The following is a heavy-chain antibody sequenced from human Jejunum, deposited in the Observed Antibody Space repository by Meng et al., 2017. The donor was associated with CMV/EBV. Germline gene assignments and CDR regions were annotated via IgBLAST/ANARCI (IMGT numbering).Heavy chain of an antibody. V-gene: IGHV1-46*01. CDR2: INPSTGST. J-gene: IGHJ6*02. D-gene: IGHD3-3*01. Sequence: IPWVRQAPGQGLEWMGLINPSTGSTSYAQKFQGRIIMTRDTSTSTVYMELSSLTSEDTALYYCARSVTVLGVDIPRWAYNYGLDVWGQGTTVTVSS. CDR3: ARSVTVLGVDIPRWAYNYGLDV.